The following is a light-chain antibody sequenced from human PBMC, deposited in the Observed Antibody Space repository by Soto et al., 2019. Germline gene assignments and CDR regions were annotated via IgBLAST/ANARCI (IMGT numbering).Light chain of an antibody. CDR1: QSVSSSY. CDR2: GAS. V-gene: IGKV3-20*01. J-gene: IGKJ4*01. CDR3: QQYGSSPALT. Sequence: EIVLTQSPGTLSLSPGERATLSCRASQSVSSSYLAWYQQKPGQAPRLLIYGASSRATGIPDRFSGSGSGIDFTLTISRLEPEDFAVYYCQQYGSSPALTFGGGTKVVIK.